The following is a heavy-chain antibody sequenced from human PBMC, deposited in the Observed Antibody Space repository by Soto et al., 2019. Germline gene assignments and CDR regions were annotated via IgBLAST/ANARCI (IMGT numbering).Heavy chain of an antibody. J-gene: IGHJ6*02. V-gene: IGHV1-69*01. CDR1: GGSFTYT. CDR2: IIPIFGTT. CDR3: ARLHSHGTYGMDV. Sequence: QMHLVQSGAEVKKPGSSVKVSCKASGGSFTYTLSWVRQAPGQGLEWMGGIIPIFGTTNYAQKFQDRVTITADESTKTADMELKTLRSQDTAVYYCARLHSHGTYGMDVWGQGTKVTVSS. D-gene: IGHD5-18*01.